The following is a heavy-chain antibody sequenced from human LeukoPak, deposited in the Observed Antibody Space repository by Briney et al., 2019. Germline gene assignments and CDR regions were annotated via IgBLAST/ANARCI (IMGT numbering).Heavy chain of an antibody. CDR1: GYPFTTYG. J-gene: IGHJ5*02. CDR3: AREWWGYDVLTGDNWFDP. V-gene: IGHV1-18*01. Sequence: ASVKVSCKASGYPFTTYGITWVRQAPGQGLEWMGWISTYNGDTNYAQKFQGRVTMATDTSTSTAYIELRSLTSDDTAAYYCAREWWGYDVLTGDNWFDPWGQGTLVTVSS. D-gene: IGHD3-9*01. CDR2: ISTYNGDT.